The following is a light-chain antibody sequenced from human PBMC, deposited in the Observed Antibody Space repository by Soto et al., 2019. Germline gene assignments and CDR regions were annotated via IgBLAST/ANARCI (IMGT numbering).Light chain of an antibody. CDR1: SGHSSYA. V-gene: IGLV4-69*01. J-gene: IGLJ2*01. CDR3: QTWGTGFQV. CDR2: LNNDGSH. Sequence: QAVVTQSPSASASLGASVKLTCTLSSGHSSYAIAWHQMQPGKGPRYLMDLNNDGSHTKGDGIPDRFLGSSSGAERYLIISSLQSEDEADYYCQTWGTGFQVFGGGTKLTVL.